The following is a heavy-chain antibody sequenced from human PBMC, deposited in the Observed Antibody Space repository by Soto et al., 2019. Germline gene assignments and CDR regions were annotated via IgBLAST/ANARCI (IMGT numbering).Heavy chain of an antibody. J-gene: IGHJ4*02. Sequence: QVQLVESGGGLVKPGGSLRLSCAASGFTFSDYYMSWIGQAPGKGLEWVSYISSSGSTIYYADSVKGRFTISRDNAKNSLYLQMKSLRAEDTAVYYCASFIRFLEWLLYDYWGQGTLVTVSS. V-gene: IGHV3-11*01. D-gene: IGHD3-3*01. CDR1: GFTFSDYY. CDR3: ASFIRFLEWLLYDY. CDR2: ISSSGSTI.